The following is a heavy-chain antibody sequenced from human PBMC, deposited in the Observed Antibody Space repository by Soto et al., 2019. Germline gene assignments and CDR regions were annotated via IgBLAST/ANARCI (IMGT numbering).Heavy chain of an antibody. Sequence: EVQLVESGGGLVQPGGSLRLSCAASGFTFSSYEMNWVRQAPGKGLEWVPYISSSGSTIYYADSVKGRFTISRDNAKNSLYLQMNSLRAEDTAVYYCARVGWDCSGGSCYSAGVLYFDYWGQGTLVTVSS. V-gene: IGHV3-48*03. D-gene: IGHD2-15*01. CDR3: ARVGWDCSGGSCYSAGVLYFDY. CDR1: GFTFSSYE. J-gene: IGHJ4*02. CDR2: ISSSGSTI.